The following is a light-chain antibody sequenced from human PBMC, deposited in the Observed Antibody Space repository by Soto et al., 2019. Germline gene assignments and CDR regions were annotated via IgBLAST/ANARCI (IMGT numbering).Light chain of an antibody. CDR1: QSVSSSY. CDR2: GAS. CDR3: QQYQKWPIT. J-gene: IGKJ5*01. V-gene: IGKV3-15*01. Sequence: EIVLTQSQDTLSVSPGERATLSCIASQSVSSSYLAWYQQKPGQAPRLLIYGASTRATGVPGRFSGSGSGTEFALTINSLQSEDFAVYYCQQYQKWPITFGQGTRLEI.